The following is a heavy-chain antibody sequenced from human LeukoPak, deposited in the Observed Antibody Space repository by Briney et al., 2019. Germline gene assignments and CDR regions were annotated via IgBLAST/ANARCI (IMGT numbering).Heavy chain of an antibody. CDR2: INHSGST. J-gene: IGHJ4*02. D-gene: IGHD6-13*01. Sequence: PSETLSLTCAVYGGSFSGYYWSWIRQPPGKGLEWIGEINHSGSTNYNPSLKSRVTISVDTSKNQFSLKLSSVTAADTAVYYCAREQQLTLDYWGQGTLVTVSS. V-gene: IGHV4-34*01. CDR1: GGSFSGYY. CDR3: AREQQLTLDY.